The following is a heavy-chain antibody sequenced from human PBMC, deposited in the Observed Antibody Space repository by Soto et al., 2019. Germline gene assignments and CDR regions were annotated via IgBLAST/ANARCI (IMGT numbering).Heavy chain of an antibody. Sequence: ASVKVSCKASGYTFTGYYMHWVRQAPGQGLEWMGWINPNSGGTNYAQKFQGWVTMTRDTSISTAYMELSRLRSDDTAVYYCARVARNRRGYSGYDYAFDIWGQGTMVTVSS. CDR2: INPNSGGT. CDR1: GYTFTGYY. J-gene: IGHJ3*02. V-gene: IGHV1-2*04. D-gene: IGHD5-12*01. CDR3: ARVARNRRGYSGYDYAFDI.